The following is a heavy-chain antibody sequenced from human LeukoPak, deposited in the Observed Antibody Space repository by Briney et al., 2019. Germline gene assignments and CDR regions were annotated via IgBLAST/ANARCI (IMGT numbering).Heavy chain of an antibody. D-gene: IGHD3-16*02. Sequence: GESLKISCKGSGYRFTTFWIGWVRQMPGKGLEWMGFVYPGDSDTRYSPSFQGQVTISADKSISTAYLQWSSLKASDTTIYYCARHPGVIAPIDYWGQGTLVTVSS. CDR2: VYPGDSDT. V-gene: IGHV5-51*01. CDR1: GYRFTTFW. J-gene: IGHJ4*02. CDR3: ARHPGVIAPIDY.